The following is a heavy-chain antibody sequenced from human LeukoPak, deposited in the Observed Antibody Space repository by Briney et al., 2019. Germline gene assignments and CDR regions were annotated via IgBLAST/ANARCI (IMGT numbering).Heavy chain of an antibody. CDR1: CVSISSYY. D-gene: IGHD5-24*01. CDR3: ARDRDGYLDY. J-gene: IGHJ4*02. Sequence: SETLSLTCTVSCVSISSYYWSWIRQPPGKGLEWIGYIYYSGSTNYNPSLKSRVTISVDTSKNQFSLKLSSVTAADTAVYYCARDRDGYLDYWGQGTLVTVSS. V-gene: IGHV4-59*01. CDR2: IYYSGST.